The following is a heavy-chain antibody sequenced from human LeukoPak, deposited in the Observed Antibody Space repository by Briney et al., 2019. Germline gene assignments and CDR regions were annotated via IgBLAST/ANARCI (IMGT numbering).Heavy chain of an antibody. D-gene: IGHD3-10*01. CDR2: ISNSGDST. CDR1: GFTFSSYE. V-gene: IGHV3-48*03. CDR3: ARVSLYYYGSGEDNWFDP. Sequence: GGSLRLSCAASGFTFSSYEMNWVRQAPGKGLEWVSYISNSGDSTYYADSVKGRFTISRDNAKNSLYLQMNSLRAEDTAVYYCARVSLYYYGSGEDNWFDPWGQGTLVTVSS. J-gene: IGHJ5*02.